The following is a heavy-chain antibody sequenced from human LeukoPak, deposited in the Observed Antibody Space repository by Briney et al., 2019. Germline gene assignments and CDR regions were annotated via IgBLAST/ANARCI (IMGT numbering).Heavy chain of an antibody. CDR2: ISGSGGST. V-gene: IGHV3-23*01. Sequence: GGSLRLSCAASGFTFSSYAMSWVRQAPGKGLEWVSAISGSGGSTYYADSVRGRFTISRDNSKNTLYLQMNSLRAEDTAVYYCAKDVYGDYGGLDYWGQGTLVTVSS. CDR3: AKDVYGDYGGLDY. D-gene: IGHD4-17*01. CDR1: GFTFSSYA. J-gene: IGHJ4*02.